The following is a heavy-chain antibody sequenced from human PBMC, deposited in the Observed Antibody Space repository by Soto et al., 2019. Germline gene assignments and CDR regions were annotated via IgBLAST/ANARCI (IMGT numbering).Heavy chain of an antibody. Sequence: QVQLVQSGAEVKKPGSSVKVSCKASGGTFSSYAISWVRQAPGQGLEWMGGIIPIFGTANYAQKFQGRVTITADESTSTGYMELSSLRSEDTAVYYCARDHPPLTGSLRYFDYWGQGTLVTVSS. CDR2: IIPIFGTA. D-gene: IGHD7-27*01. V-gene: IGHV1-69*01. CDR1: GGTFSSYA. CDR3: ARDHPPLTGSLRYFDY. J-gene: IGHJ4*02.